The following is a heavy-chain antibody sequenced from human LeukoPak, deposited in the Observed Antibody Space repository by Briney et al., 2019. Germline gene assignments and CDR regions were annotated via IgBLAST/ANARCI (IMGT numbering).Heavy chain of an antibody. J-gene: IGHJ4*02. V-gene: IGHV3-48*02. CDR2: IGISSGNT. Sequence: EAGGSLRLSCAASGFNFIDYSMNWVRQAPGKGLEWISYIGISSGNTKYADSVKGRFTISRDNSKDTLYLQMNSLREEDTAAYYCAKRPSDYGDYVSYFDYWGQGTLVTVSS. CDR3: AKRPSDYGDYVSYFDY. D-gene: IGHD4-17*01. CDR1: GFNFIDYS.